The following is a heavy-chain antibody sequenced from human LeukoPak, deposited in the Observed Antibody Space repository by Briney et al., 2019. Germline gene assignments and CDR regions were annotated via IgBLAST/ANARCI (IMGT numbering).Heavy chain of an antibody. V-gene: IGHV4-34*01. CDR2: ISHSGST. CDR1: GGSFSGYY. J-gene: IGHJ4*02. D-gene: IGHD5/OR15-5a*01. CDR3: AREGILRIFDY. Sequence: SETLSLTCAVYGGSFSGYYWSWIRQPPGKGLEWIGEISHSGSTKYNPSLKSRVTISVDTSKSQFSLKLSSVTAAATAVYYCAREGILRIFDYWGQGTLVTVSS.